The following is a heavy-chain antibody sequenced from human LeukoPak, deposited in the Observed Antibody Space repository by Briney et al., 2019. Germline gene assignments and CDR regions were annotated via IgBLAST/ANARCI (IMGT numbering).Heavy chain of an antibody. CDR2: ISAYNGNT. CDR3: AREPDYDILTGYTNAFDI. V-gene: IGHV1-18*01. J-gene: IGHJ3*02. D-gene: IGHD3-9*01. Sequence: ASVKVSCKASGYTFTSYGISWVRQAPGQGLEWMGWISAYNGNTNYAQKLQGRVTMTTDTSTSTAYMELRSLRSDDTAVYHCAREPDYDILTGYTNAFDIWGQGTMVTVSS. CDR1: GYTFTSYG.